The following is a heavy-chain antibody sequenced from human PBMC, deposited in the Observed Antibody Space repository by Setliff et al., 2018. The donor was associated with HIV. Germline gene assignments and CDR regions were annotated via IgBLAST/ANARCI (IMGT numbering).Heavy chain of an antibody. CDR2: IYWDDDK. CDR1: GFSLSTSGVG. V-gene: IGHV2-5*02. Sequence: SGPTLVNPPQTLTLTCTFSGFSLSTSGVGVGWIRQAPGKALEWLALIYWDDDKRNSQSLQNRLTLTTGSSKNQMVLKMTHVDPLDTGTYYCATGSFGANDAFDFWGQGTTVTVSS. CDR3: ATGSFGANDAFDF. D-gene: IGHD3-10*01. J-gene: IGHJ3*01.